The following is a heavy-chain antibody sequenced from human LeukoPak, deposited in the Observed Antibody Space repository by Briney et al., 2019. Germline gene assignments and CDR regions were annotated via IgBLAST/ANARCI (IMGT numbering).Heavy chain of an antibody. D-gene: IGHD2-8*01. CDR1: GFIFHNYV. CDR3: AKGYCVNDKCSNYDY. J-gene: IGHJ4*02. CDR2: VSNSGGST. Sequence: PGGSLRLSCAASGFIFHNYVMSWVRQAPGKGLEWVSVVSNSGGSTYYADSVKGRFTISRDNSKNTVYLQMNSLRAEDTAVYYCAKGYCVNDKCSNYDYWGQGTLVTVSS. V-gene: IGHV3-23*01.